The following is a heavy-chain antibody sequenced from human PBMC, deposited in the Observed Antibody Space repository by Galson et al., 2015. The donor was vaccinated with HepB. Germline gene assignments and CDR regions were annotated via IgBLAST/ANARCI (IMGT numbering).Heavy chain of an antibody. J-gene: IGHJ4*02. Sequence: CAISGDSVSSNIAAWNWIRQSPSRGLAWLGRTSNRSGWHNDYAVSVKYRIIINPDTSRKQFSLHLSSVTPEDTAVYYCAGDDSSDRFDYWGPGSLGTVSS. CDR2: TSNRSGWHN. D-gene: IGHD3-22*01. V-gene: IGHV6-1*01. CDR1: GDSVSSNIAA. CDR3: AGDDSSDRFDY.